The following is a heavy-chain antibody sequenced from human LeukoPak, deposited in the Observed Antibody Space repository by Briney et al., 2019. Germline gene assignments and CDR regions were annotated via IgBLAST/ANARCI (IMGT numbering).Heavy chain of an antibody. CDR2: INPNSGGT. D-gene: IGHD6-19*01. CDR3: ANAVQAVAGTFHYYYGMDV. J-gene: IGHJ6*02. Sequence: GASVKVSCKASGYSFTRYFIHWVRQAPGQGLEWMGWINPNSGGTNYAQKFQGRVTMTRDTSISTAYMELSRLRSDDTAVYYCANAVQAVAGTFHYYYGMDVWGQGTTVTVSS. CDR1: GYSFTRYF. V-gene: IGHV1-2*02.